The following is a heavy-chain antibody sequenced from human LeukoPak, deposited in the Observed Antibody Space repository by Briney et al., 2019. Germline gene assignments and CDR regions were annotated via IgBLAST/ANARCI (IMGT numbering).Heavy chain of an antibody. V-gene: IGHV3-21*04. CDR1: GFTFSSYS. D-gene: IGHD3-10*01. Sequence: GGSLRLSCAASGFTFSSYSMNWVRQAPGKGLEWVSSISSSSSYIYYADSVKGRFTISRDNAKNSLYLQMNSLRAGDTALYYCAKSGHGSGSYYSDYYYYYMDVWGKGTTVTISS. CDR3: AKSGHGSGSYYSDYYYYYMDV. CDR2: ISSSSSYI. J-gene: IGHJ6*03.